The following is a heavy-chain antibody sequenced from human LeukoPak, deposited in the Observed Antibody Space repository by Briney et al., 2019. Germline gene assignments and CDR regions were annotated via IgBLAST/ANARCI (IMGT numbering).Heavy chain of an antibody. CDR2: ISYDGSNK. D-gene: IGHD2-15*01. CDR1: GFTFSSYG. V-gene: IGHV3-30*18. Sequence: GGSLRLSCAASGFTFSSYGMHWVRQAPGKGLEWVAVISYDGSNKYYADSVKGRFTISRDNSKNTLYLQMNSLRAEDTAVYYCAKDWEDIVVVVAASTGARGYYYMDVWGKGTTVTVSS. J-gene: IGHJ6*03. CDR3: AKDWEDIVVVVAASTGARGYYYMDV.